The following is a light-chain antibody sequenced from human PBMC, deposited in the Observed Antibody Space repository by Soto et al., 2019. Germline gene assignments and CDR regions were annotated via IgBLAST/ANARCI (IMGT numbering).Light chain of an antibody. J-gene: IGKJ1*01. Sequence: EIVMTQSPATLSVSPGERATLSCRASQSVSSNLAWYQQKSGQAPRLLIYGASTRATGIPARFSGSGSGTEFTLTISSLQSEDSAVYFCQQYNNWPRTFGQGTKVDIK. CDR2: GAS. CDR1: QSVSSN. CDR3: QQYNNWPRT. V-gene: IGKV3-15*01.